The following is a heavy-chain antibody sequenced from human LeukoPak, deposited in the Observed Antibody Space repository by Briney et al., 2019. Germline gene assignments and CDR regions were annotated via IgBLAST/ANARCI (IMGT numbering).Heavy chain of an antibody. CDR2: ISYDGSNK. CDR3: ARGDCSSTSCYWVGYYYYYGMDV. CDR1: GFTFSSYA. J-gene: IGHJ6*02. Sequence: GGSLRLSCAASGFTFSSYAMHWVRQAPGKGLEWVAVISYDGSNKYYADSVKGRFTISRDNSKSTLYLQMNSLRAEDTAVYCCARGDCSSTSCYWVGYYYYYGMDVWGQGTTVTVSS. D-gene: IGHD2-2*01. V-gene: IGHV3-30-3*01.